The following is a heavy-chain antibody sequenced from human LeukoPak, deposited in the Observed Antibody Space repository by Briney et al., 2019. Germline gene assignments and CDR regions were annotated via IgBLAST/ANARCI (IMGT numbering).Heavy chain of an antibody. J-gene: IGHJ4*02. CDR1: GGSISSDYS. Sequence: PSETLSLTCTVSGGSISSDYSWGWIRQPPGKGLEWIGNIYYGGTTYYNSSLKSRVTISVDTSKNQFSLRLTSVTAADTAVYYCARQTGSGLFILPGGQGTLVTVSS. CDR3: ARQTGSGLFILP. V-gene: IGHV4-39*01. D-gene: IGHD3/OR15-3a*01. CDR2: IYYGGTT.